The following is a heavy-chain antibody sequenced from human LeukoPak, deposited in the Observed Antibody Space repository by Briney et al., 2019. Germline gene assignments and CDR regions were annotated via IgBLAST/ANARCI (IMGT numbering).Heavy chain of an antibody. CDR1: GFTFSSYA. CDR3: AREHTTVTSLLDY. Sequence: PGGSLRLSCSASGFTFSSYAMHWVRQAPGKGLEYVSAISSNGGSTYYADSVKGRFTISRDNSKNTLYLQMSSLRAEDTAVYYCAREHTTVTSLLDYWGQGTLVTVSS. CDR2: ISSNGGST. D-gene: IGHD4-17*01. V-gene: IGHV3-64D*09. J-gene: IGHJ4*02.